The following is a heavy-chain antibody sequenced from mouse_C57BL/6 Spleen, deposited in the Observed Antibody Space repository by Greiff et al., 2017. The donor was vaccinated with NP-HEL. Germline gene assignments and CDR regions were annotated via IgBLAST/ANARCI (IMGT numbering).Heavy chain of an antibody. CDR1: GYTFTSYW. J-gene: IGHJ2*01. Sequence: QVQLKQPGAELVKPGASVKMSCKASGYTFTSYWITWVKQRPGQGLEWIGDIYPGSGSTNYNEKFKSKATLTVDTSSSTAYMQLSSLTSEDSAVYYCAREALGPYYYGSSSYFDYWGQGTTLTVSS. V-gene: IGHV1-55*01. CDR2: IYPGSGST. D-gene: IGHD1-1*01. CDR3: AREALGPYYYGSSSYFDY.